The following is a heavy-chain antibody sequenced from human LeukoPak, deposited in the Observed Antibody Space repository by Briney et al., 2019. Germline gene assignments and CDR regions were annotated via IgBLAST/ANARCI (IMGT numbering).Heavy chain of an antibody. CDR3: AKHRMVRGVITDYYFDY. D-gene: IGHD3-10*01. J-gene: IGHJ4*02. Sequence: GGSLRLSCAASGFTFSSYAMSWVRQAPGKGLEWVSVISGSGGSTYYADSVKGRFTISRDNSKKTLYLQMNSLRAEDTAVYYCAKHRMVRGVITDYYFDYWGQGTLVTVSS. CDR1: GFTFSSYA. V-gene: IGHV3-23*01. CDR2: ISGSGGST.